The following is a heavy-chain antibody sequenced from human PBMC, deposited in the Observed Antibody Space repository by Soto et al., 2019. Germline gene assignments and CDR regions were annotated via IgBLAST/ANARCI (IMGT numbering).Heavy chain of an antibody. CDR1: GDSISNLDYF. V-gene: IGHV4-30-4*01. CDR2: IYKSATT. J-gene: IGHJ5*01. D-gene: IGHD2-15*01. Sequence: PSETLSLTCSVSGDSISNLDYFWAWIRQPPGRALEYIGYIYKSATTYYNPSFESRVAISVDTSKSQFSLNVTSVTAADTAVYFCARGRYCLTGSCFPNWFDSWGQGALVTVSS. CDR3: ARGRYCLTGSCFPNWFDS.